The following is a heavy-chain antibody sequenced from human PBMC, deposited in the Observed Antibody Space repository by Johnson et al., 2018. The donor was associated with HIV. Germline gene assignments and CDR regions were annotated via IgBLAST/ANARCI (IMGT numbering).Heavy chain of an antibody. CDR3: ARGPRHTYHYDSSGYSGAFDI. CDR1: GFTFSSYA. CDR2: ISYDEIDK. V-gene: IGHV3-30*03. Sequence: VQLVESGGGVVQPGRSLRLSCAASGFTFSSYAMHWVRQAPGKGLEWVAVISYDEIDKYYADSVTGRFTVSRDNSKNTLYLQMTSLRAEDTAVYYCARGPRHTYHYDSSGYSGAFDIWGQGTMVTVSS. J-gene: IGHJ3*02. D-gene: IGHD3-22*01.